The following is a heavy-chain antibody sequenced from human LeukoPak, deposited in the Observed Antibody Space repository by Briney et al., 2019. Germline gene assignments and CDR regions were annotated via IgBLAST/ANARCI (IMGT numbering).Heavy chain of an antibody. CDR3: ARDMDSGPDFFDY. V-gene: IGHV1-46*01. J-gene: IGHJ4*02. CDR1: GYTFTTYY. Sequence: GASVKVSCKASGYTFTTYYMHWVRQAPGQGLEWVGIINPSGGSTKYAQKFQGRVTMTRDTSISTAYMELSRLRSDDTAVYYCARDMDSGPDFFDYWGLGTLVTVSS. D-gene: IGHD1-26*01. CDR2: INPSGGST.